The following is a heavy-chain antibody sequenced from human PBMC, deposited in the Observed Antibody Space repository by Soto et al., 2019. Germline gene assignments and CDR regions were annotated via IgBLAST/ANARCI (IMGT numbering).Heavy chain of an antibody. Sequence: SETLSLTCTVSGDSISITSYYWGWVRQPPGKGLEWIGSIHYSGSTHYNPSLQSRVTISGDASKKQFSLKLRSVTAADTAVYYCASTKDETLYFDYWGQGTLVNVSS. CDR2: IHYSGST. D-gene: IGHD2-15*01. J-gene: IGHJ4*02. CDR3: ASTKDETLYFDY. CDR1: GDSISITSYY. V-gene: IGHV4-39*01.